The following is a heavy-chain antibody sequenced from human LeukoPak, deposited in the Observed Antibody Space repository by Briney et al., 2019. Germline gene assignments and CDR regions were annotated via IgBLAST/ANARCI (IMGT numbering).Heavy chain of an antibody. CDR1: GFTFSSYG. V-gene: IGHV3-30*02. J-gene: IGHJ4*02. CDR2: IRYDGSNK. D-gene: IGHD6-19*01. CDR3: AKDLGYSSGWEPGEGYDY. Sequence: GGSLRLSCAASGFTFSSYGMHWVRQAPGKGLEWVAFIRYDGSNKYYADSVKGRFTISRDNSKNTLYLQMNSLRAEDTAVYYCAKDLGYSSGWEPGEGYDYWGQGTLVTVSS.